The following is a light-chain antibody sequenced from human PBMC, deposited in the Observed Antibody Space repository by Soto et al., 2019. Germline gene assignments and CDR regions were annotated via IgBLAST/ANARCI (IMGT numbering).Light chain of an antibody. CDR2: GAS. V-gene: IGKV3-20*01. Sequence: EILLTQSPGTLSLSPGERATLSCRASQSVSSTYLAWYQQKPGQAPRLLIYGASSRATGIPDRFSGSGSGTDFTLTISRLEPEDYAVYYCQQYGRSPPTFGQGTKVDIK. CDR3: QQYGRSPPT. CDR1: QSVSSTY. J-gene: IGKJ1*01.